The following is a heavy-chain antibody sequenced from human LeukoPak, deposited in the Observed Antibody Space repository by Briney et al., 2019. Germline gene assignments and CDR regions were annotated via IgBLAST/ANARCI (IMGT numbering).Heavy chain of an antibody. Sequence: SETLSLTCTVSGGTISSSSYYWGWIRQPPGKGLEWIGSIYYSGSTYYNPSLKSRVTISVDTSKNQFSLKLSSVTAADTAVYYCARKVGGSGELWYWGQGTLVTVSS. CDR2: IYYSGST. V-gene: IGHV4-39*07. CDR3: ARKVGGSGELWY. CDR1: GGTISSSSYY. J-gene: IGHJ4*02. D-gene: IGHD3-10*01.